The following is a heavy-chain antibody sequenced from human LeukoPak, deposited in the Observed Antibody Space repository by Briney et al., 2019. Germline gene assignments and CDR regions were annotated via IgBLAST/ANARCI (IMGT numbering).Heavy chain of an antibody. CDR3: ARAYSSSKTNWYFDL. CDR2: IYYSGST. CDR1: GGSISSSSYY. D-gene: IGHD6-13*01. V-gene: IGHV4-39*07. J-gene: IGHJ2*01. Sequence: PSETLSLTCTVSGGSISSSSYYWGWIRQPPGKGLEWIGSIYYSGSTNYNPSLKSRVTISVDTSKNQFSLKLSSVTAADTAVYYCARAYSSSKTNWYFDLWGRGTLVTVSS.